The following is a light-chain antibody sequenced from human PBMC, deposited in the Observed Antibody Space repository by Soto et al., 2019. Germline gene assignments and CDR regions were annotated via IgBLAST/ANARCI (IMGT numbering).Light chain of an antibody. CDR1: SYNIGAGYD. Sequence: QSVLTQPPSVSGAPGQRVTISCAGSSYNIGAGYDVNWYQQLPGTAPKLLIYDDTNRPSGVPDRFSGSKSATSASLAITGLQAEDEANYYCQSSDSSLSGSVVFGGGTKLTVL. J-gene: IGLJ2*01. CDR2: DDT. V-gene: IGLV1-40*01. CDR3: QSSDSSLSGSVV.